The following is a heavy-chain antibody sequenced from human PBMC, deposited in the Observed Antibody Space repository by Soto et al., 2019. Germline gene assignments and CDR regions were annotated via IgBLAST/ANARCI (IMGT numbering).Heavy chain of an antibody. Sequence: ASVKVSCKASGGTFSSYAISCVRQAPGQGLEWMGGIIPIFGTANYAQKFQGRVTITADESTSTAYMELSSLRSEDTAVYYCARGQPVYDYVWGSYRSDAFDIWGQGTMVTVSS. CDR2: IIPIFGTA. J-gene: IGHJ3*02. D-gene: IGHD3-16*02. CDR3: ARGQPVYDYVWGSYRSDAFDI. V-gene: IGHV1-69*13. CDR1: GGTFSSYA.